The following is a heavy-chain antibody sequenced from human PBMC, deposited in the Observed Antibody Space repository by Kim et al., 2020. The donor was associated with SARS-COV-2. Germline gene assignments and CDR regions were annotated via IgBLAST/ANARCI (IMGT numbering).Heavy chain of an antibody. Sequence: SETLSLTCTVSGGSISSYYWSWIRQPPGKGLEWIGYIYYSGSTNYNPSLKSRVTISVDTSKNQFSLKLSSVTAADTAVYYCATGGNWGVDYWGQGTLVTVSS. V-gene: IGHV4-59*13. CDR1: GGSISSYY. CDR3: ATGGNWGVDY. J-gene: IGHJ4*02. CDR2: IYYSGST. D-gene: IGHD7-27*01.